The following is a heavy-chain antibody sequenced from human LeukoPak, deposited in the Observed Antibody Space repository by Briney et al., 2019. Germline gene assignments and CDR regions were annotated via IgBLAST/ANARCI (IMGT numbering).Heavy chain of an antibody. CDR1: GGSITSATYH. Sequence: PSETLSLTCTVSGGSITSATYHWAWIRQAPGKGLEWLGSVYYTGNTHNNPSLQSRVTISVDTSKNQFSLKLSSVTAADTAVYYCARVYSYGYRPNWFDPWGQGTLVTVSS. D-gene: IGHD5-18*01. V-gene: IGHV4-39*01. J-gene: IGHJ5*02. CDR3: ARVYSYGYRPNWFDP. CDR2: VYYTGNT.